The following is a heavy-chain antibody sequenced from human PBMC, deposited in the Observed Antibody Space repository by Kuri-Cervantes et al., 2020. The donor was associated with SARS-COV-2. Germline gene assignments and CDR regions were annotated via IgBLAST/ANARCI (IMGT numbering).Heavy chain of an antibody. CDR1: GFTFSNYG. Sequence: GESLKISCAASGFTFSNYGMHWVRQAPGKGLEWVAVIWYDGSNKYYADSVKGRFTISRDNSKNILILQMNRLSVEDTATYYCAKMSQDYVWGPYRYGWGPIDYWGRGALVTVSS. V-gene: IGHV3-33*06. CDR2: IWYDGSNK. CDR3: AKMSQDYVWGPYRYGWGPIDY. J-gene: IGHJ4*02. D-gene: IGHD3-16*02.